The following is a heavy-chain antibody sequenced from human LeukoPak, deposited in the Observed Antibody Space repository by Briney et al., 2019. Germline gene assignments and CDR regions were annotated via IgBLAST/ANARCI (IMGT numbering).Heavy chain of an antibody. V-gene: IGHV4-59*01. J-gene: IGHJ4*02. CDR1: GGSISSYY. CDR3: ARFDGYNANYFDY. Sequence: SETLSLTCTVSGGSISSYYWSWIRQPPGKGLEWIGYIYYSGSTNYNPSLKSRVTISVDTSKNQFSPKLSSVTAADTAVYYCARFDGYNANYFDYWGQGTLVTVSS. D-gene: IGHD5-24*01. CDR2: IYYSGST.